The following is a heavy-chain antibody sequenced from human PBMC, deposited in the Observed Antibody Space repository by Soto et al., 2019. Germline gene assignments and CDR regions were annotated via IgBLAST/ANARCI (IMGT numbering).Heavy chain of an antibody. V-gene: IGHV2-5*02. J-gene: IGHJ5*02. CDR3: AHYRRLSTLNWFDP. Sequence: SGPTLVNPPQTLTLTCTFSGFSLSTSGVGVGWNRQPPGKALEWLALIYWDDDKRYSPSLKSRLTITKDTSKNQVVLTMTNMDPVDTATYYCAHYRRLSTLNWFDPWGQGTLVTVSS. CDR1: GFSLSTSGVG. D-gene: IGHD6-19*01. CDR2: IYWDDDK.